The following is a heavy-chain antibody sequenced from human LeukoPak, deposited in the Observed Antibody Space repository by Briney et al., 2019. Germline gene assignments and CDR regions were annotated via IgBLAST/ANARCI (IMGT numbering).Heavy chain of an antibody. CDR1: GGSISSSSYY. Sequence: SETLSLTCTVSGGSISSSSYYWGWIRQPPGKGLEWIGSIYYSGSTYYNPSLKSRVTISVDTSKNQFSLKLSSVTAADTAVYYCARGYSYGLTRGWFDPWGQGTLVTVSS. CDR2: IYYSGST. D-gene: IGHD5-18*01. CDR3: ARGYSYGLTRGWFDP. J-gene: IGHJ5*02. V-gene: IGHV4-39*01.